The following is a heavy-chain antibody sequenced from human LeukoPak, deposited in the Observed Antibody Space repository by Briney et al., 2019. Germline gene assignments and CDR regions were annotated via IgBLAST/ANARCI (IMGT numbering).Heavy chain of an antibody. V-gene: IGHV1-69*04. J-gene: IGHJ5*02. CDR3: ARGGGRITMVRGVTNRSDWFDP. D-gene: IGHD3-10*01. CDR2: IIPILGIA. Sequence: SVKVSCKASGGTFSSYAISWVRQAPGQGLEWMGRIIPILGIANYAQKFQGRVTITADKSTSTAYMELSSLRSEDTAVYYCARGGGRITMVRGVTNRSDWFDPWGQGTLVTVSS. CDR1: GGTFSSYA.